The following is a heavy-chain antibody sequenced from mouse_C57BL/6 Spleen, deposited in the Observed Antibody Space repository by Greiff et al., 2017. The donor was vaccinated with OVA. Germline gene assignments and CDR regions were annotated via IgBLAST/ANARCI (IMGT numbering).Heavy chain of an antibody. Sequence: VHLVESGAELVKPGASVKISCKASGYAFSSYWMNWVKQRPGKGLEWIGQIYPGDGDTNYNGKFKGKATLTADKSSSTAYMQLSSLTSEDSAVYFCARGGGYPRYFDVWGTGTTVTVSS. J-gene: IGHJ1*03. CDR2: IYPGDGDT. CDR3: ARGGGYPRYFDV. V-gene: IGHV1-80*01. CDR1: GYAFSSYW.